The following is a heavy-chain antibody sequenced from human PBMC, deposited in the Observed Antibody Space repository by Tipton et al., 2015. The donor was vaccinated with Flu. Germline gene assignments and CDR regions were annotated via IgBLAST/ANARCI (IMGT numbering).Heavy chain of an antibody. J-gene: IGHJ3*02. CDR3: TRGNTFNI. V-gene: IGHV6-1*01. CDR1: GESVSSNITS. CDR2: TYYRSKWYN. Sequence: VKPSQTLSLTCAISGESVSSNITSWNWIRQSPSRGLEWLGRTYYRSKWYNDYAVSVKSRVTINPDTSKNQFSLQLSSVTPEDTAVYYCTRGNTFNIWGQGTRVTVSS.